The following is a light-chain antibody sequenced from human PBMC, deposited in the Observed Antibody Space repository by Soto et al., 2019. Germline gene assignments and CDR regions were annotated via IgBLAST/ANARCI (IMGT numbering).Light chain of an antibody. V-gene: IGKV3-15*01. Sequence: EIVMTQSPATLSVSPGERATLSCRASQSVSSSLAWYQQKPGQAPRLLIYGASTRATGIPARFSGSGSGTECTLTISSLQSEDFAVDYCQQCNNWPLTFGGGTKVEI. CDR2: GAS. CDR3: QQCNNWPLT. CDR1: QSVSSS. J-gene: IGKJ4*01.